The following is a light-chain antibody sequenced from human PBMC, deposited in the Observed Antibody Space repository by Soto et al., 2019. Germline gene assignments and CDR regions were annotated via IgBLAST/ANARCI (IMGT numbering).Light chain of an antibody. J-gene: IGKJ3*01. CDR2: AAS. CDR3: QQGYSFPFT. V-gene: IGKV1-12*01. CDR1: QGISSW. Sequence: DIPMTQSPPSVSASVGDSVTINCRASQGISSWLAWYQQRPGKAPNLLIYAASSLQTGVPSRFTGSGAGTDFTLTINSLQPEDSETYDCQQGYSFPFTFGPGTKVNS.